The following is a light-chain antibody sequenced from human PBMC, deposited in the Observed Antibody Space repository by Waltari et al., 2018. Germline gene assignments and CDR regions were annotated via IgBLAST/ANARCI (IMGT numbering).Light chain of an antibody. Sequence: VMTQTPLSLPVTLGEPASLSCRSSQSLLDSEDGSTYLEWYLQKPGQSPQLLIYEVSNRASGVPDRFSGSGSDTDFTLKISRVEAEDVGVYYCMQALEFPWTFGQGTKVEIK. CDR3: MQALEFPWT. CDR1: QSLLDSEDGSTY. CDR2: EVS. V-gene: IGKV2-40*01. J-gene: IGKJ1*01.